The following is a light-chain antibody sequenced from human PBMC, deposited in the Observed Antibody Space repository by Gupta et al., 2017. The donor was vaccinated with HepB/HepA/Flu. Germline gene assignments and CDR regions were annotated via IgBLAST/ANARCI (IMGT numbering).Light chain of an antibody. V-gene: IGLV1-47*01. CDR1: SSNIEKNY. CDR3: AVWDDSLNGRVV. CDR2: GNN. J-gene: IGLJ2*01. Sequence: QSVVTQPPSASATPGQRLTISCSGSSSNIEKNYVYWYQQFPGPAPKLLINGNNERPSGVSARFSASKSGTSASLAISGLRSEDEADYDCAVWDDSLNGRVVFGGGTRLTVL.